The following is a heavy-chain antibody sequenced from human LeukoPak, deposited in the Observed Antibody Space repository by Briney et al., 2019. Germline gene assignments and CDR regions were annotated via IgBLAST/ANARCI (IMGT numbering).Heavy chain of an antibody. D-gene: IGHD3-22*01. CDR3: AREEYDSSGYYLFDY. J-gene: IGHJ4*02. Sequence: GGSLRLSCAASGFTFSSSTMNWVRQAPGKGLEWVSVIYSGGSTYYADSVKGRFTISRDNSKNTLYLQMNSLRAEDTAVYYCAREEYDSSGYYLFDYWGQGTLVTVSS. V-gene: IGHV3-53*01. CDR1: GFTFSSST. CDR2: IYSGGST.